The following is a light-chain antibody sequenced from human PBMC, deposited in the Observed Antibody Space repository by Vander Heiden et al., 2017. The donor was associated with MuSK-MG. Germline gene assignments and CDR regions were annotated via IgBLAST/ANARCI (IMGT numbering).Light chain of an antibody. V-gene: IGKV3-20*01. CDR2: GAS. CDR1: QSVTGNSGSY. J-gene: IGKJ2*01. Sequence: EIVLTQSPGTLSLPPGERATLSCRTSQSVTGNSGSYLAWYQQRPGQPPRLLIYGASTRATGVPDRFSGGGSGTDFTLTITILEPDDFAVFFCQQDRYLPYTFGQGTKLEIK. CDR3: QQDRYLPYT.